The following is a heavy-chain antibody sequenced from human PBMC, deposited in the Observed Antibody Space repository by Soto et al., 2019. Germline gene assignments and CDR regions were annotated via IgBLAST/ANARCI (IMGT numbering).Heavy chain of an antibody. V-gene: IGHV1-8*02. J-gene: IGHJ4*02. CDR3: ARTYYYGSGSYSRLGY. D-gene: IGHD3-10*01. Sequence: VSVKASCTASGYTFTSYGISCVRQAPGQGLEWMGWMNPNSGNTGYAQKFQGRVTMTRNTSISTAYMERSSLRSEDTAVYYCARTYYYGSGSYSRLGYWGQGTLVTVSS. CDR1: GYTFTSYG. CDR2: MNPNSGNT.